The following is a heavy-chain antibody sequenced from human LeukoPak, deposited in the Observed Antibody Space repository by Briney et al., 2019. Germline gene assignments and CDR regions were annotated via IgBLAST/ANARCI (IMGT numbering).Heavy chain of an antibody. CDR3: ARLHILNYYYYGMDV. J-gene: IGHJ6*02. V-gene: IGHV4-59*08. D-gene: IGHD2-21*01. Sequence: SETLSLTCTVSGGSISSYYWSWIRQPPGKGLEWIGYIYYSGSTNYNPSLKSRVTISVDTSKNQFSLKLSSVTAADTAAYYCARLHILNYYYYGMDVWGQGTTVTVSS. CDR2: IYYSGST. CDR1: GGSISSYY.